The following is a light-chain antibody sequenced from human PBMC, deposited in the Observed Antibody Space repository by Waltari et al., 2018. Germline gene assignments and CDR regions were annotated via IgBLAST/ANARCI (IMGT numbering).Light chain of an antibody. J-gene: IGLJ1*01. Sequence: QSVLTQPPSVSATPGQKVTISCSGSSSNIGSEYVFWYQQVPGTAPKPLIYNNYTRPSGIPDRFSRSKSGTSATLDITGLQTGDEAHYYCGTWDNTLSAHVFGPGTEVTVL. CDR2: NNY. CDR3: GTWDNTLSAHV. CDR1: SSNIGSEY. V-gene: IGLV1-51*01.